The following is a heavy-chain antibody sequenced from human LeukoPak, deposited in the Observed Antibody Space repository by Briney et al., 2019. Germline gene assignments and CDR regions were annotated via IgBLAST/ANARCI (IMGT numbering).Heavy chain of an antibody. V-gene: IGHV3-48*02. CDR1: GFTISSCS. D-gene: IGHD2-15*01. J-gene: IGHJ4*02. CDR2: ISSSSSTI. CDR3: TILSGYSSGGHGY. Sequence: GGSLRLSCAVSGFTISSCSMNWVRQAPGKGLEWVSYISSSSSTIYYADSVKGRFTISRDNAKNSLYLQMNSLRDEDTALYYCTILSGYSSGGHGYWGQGTLVTVSS.